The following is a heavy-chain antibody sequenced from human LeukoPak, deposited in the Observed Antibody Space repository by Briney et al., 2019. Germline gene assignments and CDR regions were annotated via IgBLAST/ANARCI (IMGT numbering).Heavy chain of an antibody. CDR2: IYSGGST. D-gene: IGHD3-9*01. V-gene: IGHV3-53*05. CDR3: AKDTRYFDWLLPSYYYSCGMDV. Sequence: GGSLRLSCAASGFTVSSNYMSWVRQAPGKGLEWVSVIYSGGSTYYADSVKGRFTISRDNSKNTLYLQMNSLRAEDTAVYYCAKDTRYFDWLLPSYYYSCGMDVGGQGSTVT. J-gene: IGHJ6*02. CDR1: GFTVSSNY.